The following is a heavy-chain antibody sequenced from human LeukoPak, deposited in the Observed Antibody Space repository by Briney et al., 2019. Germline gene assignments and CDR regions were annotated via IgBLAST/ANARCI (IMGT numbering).Heavy chain of an antibody. CDR1: GGSISSGDYF. Sequence: SETLSLTCTLSGGSISSGDYFWTWIRQPPGKGLEWIGYIYYSGSTYYNPSLKSRLTTSLDTSKNQISLKLNSVTAADTAVYYCARDKGLGHYFDYWGQGTLVTVSS. D-gene: IGHD5-12*01. CDR2: IYYSGST. CDR3: ARDKGLGHYFDY. V-gene: IGHV4-30-4*01. J-gene: IGHJ4*02.